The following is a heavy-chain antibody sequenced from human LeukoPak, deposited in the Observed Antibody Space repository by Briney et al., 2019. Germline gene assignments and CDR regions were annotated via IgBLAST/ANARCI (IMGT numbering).Heavy chain of an antibody. Sequence: GGSLRLSCVASGFTFSSYAMSWVRQAPGKGLEWVSAISGSGGSTYYADSVKGRFTISRDNSKNTLYLQMNSLRAEDTAVYYCAKDFNPYDFWSGYYWDYWGQGTLVTVSS. CDR3: AKDFNPYDFWSGYYWDY. CDR2: ISGSGGST. CDR1: GFTFSSYA. D-gene: IGHD3-3*01. V-gene: IGHV3-23*01. J-gene: IGHJ4*02.